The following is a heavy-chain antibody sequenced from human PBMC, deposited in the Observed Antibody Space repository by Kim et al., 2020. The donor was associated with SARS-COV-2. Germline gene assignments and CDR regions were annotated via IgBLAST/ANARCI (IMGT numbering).Heavy chain of an antibody. J-gene: IGHJ6*02. CDR3: AADRRGTVTTLEGHYYYYGMDV. V-gene: IGHV1-58*02. CDR1: GFTFTSSA. Sequence: SVKVSCKASGFTFTSSAMQWVRQARGQRLEWIGWIVVGSGNTNYAQKFQERVTITRDMSTSTAYMELSSLRSEDTAVYYCAADRRGTVTTLEGHYYYYGMDVWGQGTTVTVSS. D-gene: IGHD4-17*01. CDR2: IVVGSGNT.